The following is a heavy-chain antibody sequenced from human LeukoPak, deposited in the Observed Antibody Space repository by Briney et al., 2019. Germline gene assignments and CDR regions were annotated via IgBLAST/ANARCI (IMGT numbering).Heavy chain of an antibody. CDR3: ARLGSSWFVDY. V-gene: IGHV4-34*01. CDR1: GGSVRGYY. J-gene: IGHJ4*02. D-gene: IGHD6-13*01. CDR2: INHNGST. Sequence: SETLSLTCAVYGGSVRGYYWSWIRQPPGKGREWMGEINHNGSTNYNPSHKSRATITLDTYKNQFWLQLESVTAAHRAVLSCARLGSSWFVDYWGQGTLVTVSS.